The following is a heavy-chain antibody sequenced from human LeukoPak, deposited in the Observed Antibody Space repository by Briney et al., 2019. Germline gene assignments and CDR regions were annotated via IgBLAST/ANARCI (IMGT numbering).Heavy chain of an antibody. CDR2: IGGPAET. CDR1: GFSFDVHA. Sequence: PGGSLRLSCAASGFSFDVHAMTWVRLAPGKGPEWVATIGGPAETFYADSVRGRFTISRDNSRYTLYLQMNRLRAEDAALYYCAKDWTSHNGVYDCLDFWGQGTQFTVYS. D-gene: IGHD3-16*01. V-gene: IGHV3-23*01. J-gene: IGHJ4*02. CDR3: AKDWTSHNGVYDCLDF.